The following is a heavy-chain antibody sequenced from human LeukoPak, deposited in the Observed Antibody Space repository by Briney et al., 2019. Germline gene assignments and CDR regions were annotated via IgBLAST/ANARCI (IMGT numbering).Heavy chain of an antibody. J-gene: IGHJ4*02. CDR1: GGTFSSYA. D-gene: IGHD3-10*01. CDR3: ARVELGSYYPY. CDR2: IIPIFGTA. Sequence: SVKVSCKASGGTFSSYAISWVRQAPGQGLEWMGGIIPIFGTANYAQKFQGRVTITADEPTSTAYMQLSSLRSEDTATYYCARVELGSYYPYWGQGTLVSVSS. V-gene: IGHV1-69*13.